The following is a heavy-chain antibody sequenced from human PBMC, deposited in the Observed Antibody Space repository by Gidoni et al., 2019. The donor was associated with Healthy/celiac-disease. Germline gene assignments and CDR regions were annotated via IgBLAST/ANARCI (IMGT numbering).Heavy chain of an antibody. CDR3: ARVLEQLAKDY. Sequence: EVQLVESGGGLVQPGGSLSLACAASGFTFSSYEMNWVRQAPGKGLEWVSYISSSGSTKHYAETVKGRFTISRDNAKNSLYLQMNSLRVDDTAVYYCARVLEQLAKDYWGQGTLVTVSS. J-gene: IGHJ4*02. CDR2: ISSSGSTK. CDR1: GFTFSSYE. V-gene: IGHV3-48*03. D-gene: IGHD6-13*01.